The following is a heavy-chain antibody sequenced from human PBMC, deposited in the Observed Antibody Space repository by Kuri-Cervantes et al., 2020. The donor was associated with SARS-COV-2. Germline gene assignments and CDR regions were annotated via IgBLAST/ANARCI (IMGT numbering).Heavy chain of an antibody. J-gene: IGHJ4*02. Sequence: GGSLRLSCEGSGFTFSIYGMHWVRQAPGKGPEWVVVITHNGNKNFYIDSVKGRFTISRDNSKNTVYLQMDRMRAEDTALYYCARDGFDLWGQGILVTVSS. CDR1: GFTFSIYG. CDR3: ARDGFDL. CDR2: ITHNGNKN. V-gene: IGHV3-30*03.